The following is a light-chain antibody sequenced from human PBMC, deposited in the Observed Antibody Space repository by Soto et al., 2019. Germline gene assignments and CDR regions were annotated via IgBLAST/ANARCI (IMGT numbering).Light chain of an antibody. CDR1: QSVSSSY. V-gene: IGKV3-20*01. Sequence: EIVLTQSSVTLSLSPGERATLSCRASQSVSSSYLAWYQQKPGQAPRLLIYGASSRATGIPDRFSGSGSGTDFTLTISRLEPEDFAVYYCQQYGSSPGTFGQGTRWISN. CDR3: QQYGSSPGT. J-gene: IGKJ1*01. CDR2: GAS.